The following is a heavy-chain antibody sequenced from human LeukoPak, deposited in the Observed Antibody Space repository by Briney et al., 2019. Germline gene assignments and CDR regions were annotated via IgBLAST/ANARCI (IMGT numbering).Heavy chain of an antibody. CDR3: AGHEYYGSGSQHIFDY. CDR1: GGSFSGYY. CDR2: INHSGST. V-gene: IGHV4-34*01. Sequence: SETLSLTCAVYGGSFSGYYWSWIRQPPGKGLEWIGEINHSGSTNYNPSLKSRVTISVDTSKNQFSLKLSSVTAADTTVYYCAGHEYYGSGSQHIFDYWGQGTLVTVSS. J-gene: IGHJ4*02. D-gene: IGHD3-10*01.